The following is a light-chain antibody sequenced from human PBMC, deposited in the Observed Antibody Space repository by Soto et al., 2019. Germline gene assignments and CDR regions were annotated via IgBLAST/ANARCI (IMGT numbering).Light chain of an antibody. Sequence: IVMTQSPDSLAVSLGERATINCKSSQILLYSSNNKTYLAWYQQRPGQSPKLLISWASNRESGVPDRFRGSGSGAAFTLTITSLQTEDVAVYYCQQFWTTPVSFGGGTKVEI. V-gene: IGKV4-1*01. CDR3: QQFWTTPVS. CDR1: QILLYSSNNKTY. CDR2: WAS. J-gene: IGKJ4*01.